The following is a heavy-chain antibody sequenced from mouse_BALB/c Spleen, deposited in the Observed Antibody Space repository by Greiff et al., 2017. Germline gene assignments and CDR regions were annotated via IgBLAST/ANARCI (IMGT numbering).Heavy chain of an antibody. CDR1: GFAFSSYD. CDR3: ARGQVRRDYYAMDD. J-gene: IGHJ4*01. V-gene: IGHV5-12-1*01. Sequence: EVHLVESGGGLVKPGGSLKLSCAASGFAFSSYDMSWVRQTPEKRLEWVAYISSGGGSTYYPDTVKGRFTISRDNAKNTLYLQMSSLKSEDTAMYYCARGQVRRDYYAMDDWGQGTSVTVSS. CDR2: ISSGGGST. D-gene: IGHD2-14*01.